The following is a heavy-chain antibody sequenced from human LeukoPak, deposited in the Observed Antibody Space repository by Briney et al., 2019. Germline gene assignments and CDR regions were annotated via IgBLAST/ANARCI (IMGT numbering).Heavy chain of an antibody. V-gene: IGHV4-59*01. D-gene: IGHD3-3*02. Sequence: SETLSLTCTVSGGSISSYYWSWIRQPPGKGLEWIGYIYYSGNTNYNPSLKSRVTISVDTSKNQLSLKLSSVTAADTAVYYCARSLDLGWFDPWGQGTLVTVSS. J-gene: IGHJ5*02. CDR1: GGSISSYY. CDR2: IYYSGNT. CDR3: ARSLDLGWFDP.